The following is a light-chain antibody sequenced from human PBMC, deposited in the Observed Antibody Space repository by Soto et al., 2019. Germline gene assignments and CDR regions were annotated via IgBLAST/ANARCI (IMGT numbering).Light chain of an antibody. J-gene: IGKJ1*01. V-gene: IGKV1-5*03. CDR3: QQYNSYWTWT. CDR1: QSIGVY. Sequence: DIQVTQSPSSLSASIGDRVTITCRASQSIGVYLAWYQKKSGGAPKLLIYKASSLEDGVTSRFSGSGAGTEVTLTIICLQPDDLGTYYCQQYNSYWTWTFGQGTKVEIK. CDR2: KAS.